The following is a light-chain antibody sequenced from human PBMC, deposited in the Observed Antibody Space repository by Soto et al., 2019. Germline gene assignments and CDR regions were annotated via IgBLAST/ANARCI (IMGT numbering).Light chain of an antibody. CDR2: AAS. Sequence: DIQMTQSPSSLSASVGDRVTITCRASQGISKYLAWYQQKPGKVPKLLIYAASTLQSGVPSRFSGSGSGTDFTLTISSLQPEDVASYYCQKYNSVPFTFGGGTKVEIK. CDR3: QKYNSVPFT. CDR1: QGISKY. J-gene: IGKJ4*01. V-gene: IGKV1-27*01.